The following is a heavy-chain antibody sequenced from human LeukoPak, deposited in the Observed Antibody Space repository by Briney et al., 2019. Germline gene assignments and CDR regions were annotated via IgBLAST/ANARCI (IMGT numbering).Heavy chain of an antibody. J-gene: IGHJ3*02. CDR3: ARPTAIYFGDAFDI. Sequence: GGSLRLSCAASGFTFNDYYMSWLRQTRGEGLEWVSYISNTGSSIYYADSVKGRFAISRDNAKNSLYLQMNSLRAEDTAVYYCARPTAIYFGDAFDIWGQGTMVTVSS. V-gene: IGHV3-11*04. CDR2: ISNTGSSI. CDR1: GFTFNDYY. D-gene: IGHD3-10*01.